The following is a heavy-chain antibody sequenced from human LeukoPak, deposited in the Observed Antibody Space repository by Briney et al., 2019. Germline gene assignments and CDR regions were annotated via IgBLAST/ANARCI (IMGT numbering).Heavy chain of an antibody. CDR3: ARDSGLWSSEYYFDY. J-gene: IGHJ4*02. V-gene: IGHV3-74*01. CDR2: INSDGSST. Sequence: PGGSLRLSCAASGFTFSSYWMHWVRQAPGKGLVWVSRINSDGSSTSYADSVKGRFTISRDNAKNSLYLQMNSLRAEDTAVYYCARDSGLWSSEYYFDYWGQGTLVTVSS. CDR1: GFTFSSYW. D-gene: IGHD2-15*01.